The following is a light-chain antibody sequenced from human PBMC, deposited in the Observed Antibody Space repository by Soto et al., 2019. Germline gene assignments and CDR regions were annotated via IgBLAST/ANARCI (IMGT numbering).Light chain of an antibody. V-gene: IGKV1-39*01. CDR3: QQSHGFPPTYT. CDR2: AAS. J-gene: IGKJ2*01. CDR1: QLISTY. Sequence: DIRMTQSPSYLSASVGDRVTITCRASQLISTYLNWYQQRPGKAPRLLIYAASSLSSGVPPRFSGSGSGRDFTLTISSLQPDDFATYYCQQSHGFPPTYTFGPGTKVEIK.